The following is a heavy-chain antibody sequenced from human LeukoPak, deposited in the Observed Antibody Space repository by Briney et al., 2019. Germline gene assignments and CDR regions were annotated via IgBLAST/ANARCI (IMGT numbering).Heavy chain of an antibody. V-gene: IGHV3-11*01. D-gene: IGHD5-24*01. J-gene: IGHJ3*02. CDR1: GFTFSDYY. CDR3: GSCRDGYNFWGAFDI. Sequence: PGGSLRLSCAASGFTFSDYYMSWIRQAPGKGLEWLSYISGSAGTTYYADSVKGRFTISRDNAKKSLYLQMNSLRAEGTAVYYCGSCRDGYNFWGAFDIWGQGTMVTVSS. CDR2: ISGSAGTT.